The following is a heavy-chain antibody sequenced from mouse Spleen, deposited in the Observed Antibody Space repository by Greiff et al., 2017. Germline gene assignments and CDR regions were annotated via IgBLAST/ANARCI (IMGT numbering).Heavy chain of an antibody. CDR3: ARSNWVSYYAMDY. CDR1: GFTFTDYY. J-gene: IGHJ4*01. V-gene: IGHV7-3*01. D-gene: IGHD4-1*01. CDR2: IRNKANGYTT. Sequence: EVQLVESGGGLVQPGGSLSLSCAASGFTFTDYYMSWVRQPPGKALEWLGFIRNKANGYTTEYSASVKGRFTISRDNSQSILYLQMNALRGEDSATYYCARSNWVSYYAMDYWGQGTSVTVSS.